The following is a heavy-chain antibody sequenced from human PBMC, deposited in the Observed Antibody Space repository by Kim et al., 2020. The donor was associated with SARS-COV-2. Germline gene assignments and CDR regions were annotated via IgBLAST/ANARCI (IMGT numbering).Heavy chain of an antibody. Sequence: VKGRFPISRDNAKKALYLQMNSLRAEDTAVYYCARDLVDTALVTRTDWFDPWGQGILVTVSS. J-gene: IGHJ5*02. D-gene: IGHD5-18*01. V-gene: IGHV3-11*04. CDR3: ARDLVDTALVTRTDWFDP.